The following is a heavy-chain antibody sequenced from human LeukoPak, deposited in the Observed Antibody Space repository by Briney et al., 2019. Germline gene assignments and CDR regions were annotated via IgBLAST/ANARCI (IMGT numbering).Heavy chain of an antibody. D-gene: IGHD3-22*01. Sequence: SETLSLTCAVYGGSFSGYYWSWIRQPPGKGLEWIGEINHSGSTNYNPSLKSRATISVDTSKNQFSLKLSSVTAADTAVYYCARGSSGYYTKRAPFDYWGQGTLVTVSS. CDR3: ARGSSGYYTKRAPFDY. CDR2: INHSGST. J-gene: IGHJ4*02. CDR1: GGSFSGYY. V-gene: IGHV4-34*01.